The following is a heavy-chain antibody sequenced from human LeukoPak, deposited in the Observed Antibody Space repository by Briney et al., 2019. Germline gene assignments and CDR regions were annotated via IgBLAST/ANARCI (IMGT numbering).Heavy chain of an antibody. J-gene: IGHJ4*02. CDR3: AKWGDYDVLTGYYVSDF. V-gene: IGHV3-23*01. Sequence: PGASLRLSCAAYGFIFSNYAMYWVRQAPGKGLHWVSAISGRSDNTYYADSVKGRFTLSRDSSKNTLYLQMNSLRADDTAVYYCAKWGDYDVLTGYYVSDFWGQGTLVTVSS. CDR2: ISGRSDNT. CDR1: GFIFSNYA. D-gene: IGHD3-9*01.